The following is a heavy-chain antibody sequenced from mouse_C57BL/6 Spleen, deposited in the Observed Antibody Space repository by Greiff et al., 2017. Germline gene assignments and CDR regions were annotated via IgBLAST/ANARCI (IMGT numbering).Heavy chain of an antibody. CDR1: GFTFSSYA. Sequence: EVHLVESGGGLVKPGGSLKLSCAASGFTFSSYAMSWVRQTPEKRLEWVATISDGGSYTYYPDNVKGRFTISRDNAKNNLYLQMSHLKSEDTAMYYCAREVSYYSNYWCAYWGQGTLVTVSA. CDR3: AREVSYYSNYWCAY. V-gene: IGHV5-4*01. J-gene: IGHJ3*01. CDR2: ISDGGSYT. D-gene: IGHD2-5*01.